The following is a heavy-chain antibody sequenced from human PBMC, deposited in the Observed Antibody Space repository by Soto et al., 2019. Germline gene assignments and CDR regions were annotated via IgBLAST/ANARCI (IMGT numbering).Heavy chain of an antibody. CDR2: ISGSGGST. J-gene: IGHJ4*02. CDR1: GFTFSSYA. CDR3: AKENGYSSSWFEFDY. Sequence: EVQLLESGGGLVQPGGSLRLSCAASGFTFSSYAMSWVRQAPGKGLEWVSAISGSGGSTYYADSVKGRFTISRDNSKNALDLQMNSLRAEETAVYYCAKENGYSSSWFEFDYWGQGTLVTVST. V-gene: IGHV3-23*01. D-gene: IGHD6-13*01.